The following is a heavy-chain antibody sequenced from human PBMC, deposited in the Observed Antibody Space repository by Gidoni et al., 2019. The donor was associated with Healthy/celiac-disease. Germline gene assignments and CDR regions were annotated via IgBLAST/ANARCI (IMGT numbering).Heavy chain of an antibody. V-gene: IGHV2-5*02. J-gene: IGHJ4*02. CDR2: IYWDDDK. Sequence: QITLKESGPTLVKPTQTLTLTCTFSGFPLSTSGVGVGWIRQPPGKALEWLALIYWDDDKRYSPSLKSRLTITKDTSKNQLVITMTNMDPVDTATYYCARIRGYSYAYNYWGQGTLVTVSS. CDR1: GFPLSTSGVG. CDR3: ARIRGYSYAYNY. D-gene: IGHD5-18*01.